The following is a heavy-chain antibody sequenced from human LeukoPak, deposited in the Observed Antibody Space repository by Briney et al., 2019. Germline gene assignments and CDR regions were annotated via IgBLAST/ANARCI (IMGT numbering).Heavy chain of an antibody. J-gene: IGHJ4*02. Sequence: PSETLSLTCSVSGGSISGRSYYWGWIRQPPGKGLEWIGSFYYTGITYFNPSLKGRVTVSVDTSRKHFSLKLTSATAADTAVYFCGRQAPEWLRLDYWGQGILVTVSS. V-gene: IGHV4-39*07. CDR2: FYYTGIT. D-gene: IGHD5-12*01. CDR1: GGSISGRSYY. CDR3: GRQAPEWLRLDY.